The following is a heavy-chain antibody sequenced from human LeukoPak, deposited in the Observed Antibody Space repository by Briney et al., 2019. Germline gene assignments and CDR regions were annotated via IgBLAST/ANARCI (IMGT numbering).Heavy chain of an antibody. CDR3: ATDSQYYYDSSGYCLDY. CDR1: GYTLTDLS. D-gene: IGHD3-22*01. V-gene: IGHV1-24*01. J-gene: IGHJ4*02. CDR2: SDLEDGET. Sequence: ASLKVSCKVSGYTLTDLSMHLVRQAPGKGLGLMGGSDLEDGETIYAKKFQGRVTMTEDTSTDTDYMELSSLRSEDTAVYYCATDSQYYYDSSGYCLDYWGQGTLVTASS.